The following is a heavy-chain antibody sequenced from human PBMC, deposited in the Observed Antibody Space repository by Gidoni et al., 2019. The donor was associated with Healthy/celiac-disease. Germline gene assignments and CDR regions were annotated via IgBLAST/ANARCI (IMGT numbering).Heavy chain of an antibody. CDR2: IYSGGST. D-gene: IGHD2-8*02. Sequence: EVQLVESGGGLVQPGGSLRLSCAASGFTVSRHYLSWVRQAPGKGLEWVSVIYSGGSTYYADAVKGRFTISRDNSKNTLYLQMNSLRAEDTAVYYCARDGAVQPLERSTGYYYGMDVWGQGTTVTVSS. CDR1: GFTVSRHY. V-gene: IGHV3-66*02. J-gene: IGHJ6*02. CDR3: ARDGAVQPLERSTGYYYGMDV.